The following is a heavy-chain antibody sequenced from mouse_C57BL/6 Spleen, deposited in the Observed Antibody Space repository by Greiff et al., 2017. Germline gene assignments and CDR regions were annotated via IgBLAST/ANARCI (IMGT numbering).Heavy chain of an antibody. J-gene: IGHJ4*01. V-gene: IGHV3-6*01. Sequence: EVKLVESGPGLVKPSQSLSLTCSVTGYSITSGYYWNWIRQFPGNKLEWMGYISYDGSNNYNPSLKNRISITRDTSKNQFFLKLNSVTTEDTATYYCASYSYYAMDYWGQGTSVTVSS. CDR2: ISYDGSN. CDR1: GYSITSGYY. CDR3: ASYSYYAMDY. D-gene: IGHD2-12*01.